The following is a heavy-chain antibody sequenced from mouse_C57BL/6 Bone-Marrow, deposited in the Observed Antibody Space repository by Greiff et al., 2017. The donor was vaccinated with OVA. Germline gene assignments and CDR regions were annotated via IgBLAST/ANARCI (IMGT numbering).Heavy chain of an antibody. CDR3: AREGGWLLLDY. CDR1: GYTFTSYW. V-gene: IGHV1-69*01. J-gene: IGHJ2*01. CDR2: IDPSDSYT. Sequence: VQLQQPGAELVMPGASVKLSCKASGYTFTSYWMHWVKQRPGQGLEWIGEIDPSDSYTNYNQKFKGKSTLTVDKSSSTAYMQLSSLTSEDSAVYYCAREGGWLLLDYWGQGTTLTVSS. D-gene: IGHD2-3*01.